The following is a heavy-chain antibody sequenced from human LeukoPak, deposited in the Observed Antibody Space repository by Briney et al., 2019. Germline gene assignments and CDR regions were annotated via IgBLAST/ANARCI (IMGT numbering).Heavy chain of an antibody. V-gene: IGHV3-21*01. CDR1: GFTFSSYS. CDR3: AREESGYDTPYFDY. J-gene: IGHJ4*02. D-gene: IGHD5-12*01. CDR2: ISSSSSYI. Sequence: GGSLRLSCAASGFTFSSYSMNWVRQAPGKGLEWVSSISSSSSYIYYADSVKGRFTISRDNAKNSLYLQMNSLRAEDTAVYYCAREESGYDTPYFDYWGQGTLVTVSS.